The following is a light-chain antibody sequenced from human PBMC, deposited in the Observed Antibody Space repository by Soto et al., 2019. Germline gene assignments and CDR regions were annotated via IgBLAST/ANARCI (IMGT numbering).Light chain of an antibody. CDR3: CSYAGSSTWV. V-gene: IGLV2-23*01. CDR1: SSDVGSYNL. J-gene: IGLJ3*02. CDR2: EGS. Sequence: QSVLTQPASVSGSPGQSITISCTGTSSDVGSYNLVSWYQQHPGKAPKLMIYEGSKRHSGVSNRFSGSKSGNTASLTISGLQAEDEADYYCCSYAGSSTWVFGTGTKLPVL.